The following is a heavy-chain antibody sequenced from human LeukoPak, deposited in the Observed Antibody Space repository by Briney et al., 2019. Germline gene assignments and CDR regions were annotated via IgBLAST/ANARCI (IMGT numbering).Heavy chain of an antibody. J-gene: IGHJ4*02. CDR3: AKAGTFGLYYFDY. V-gene: IGHV3-30*18. CDR2: ISSDGSNK. CDR1: GFTFSRYG. Sequence: GGSLRLSCAASGFTFSRYGMHWVRQAPGKGLEWVAVISSDGSNKYYADSVKGRFTISRDSSKNTLYLQMNSLRAEDTAVYYCAKAGTFGLYYFDYWGQGTLVTVSS. D-gene: IGHD3-10*01.